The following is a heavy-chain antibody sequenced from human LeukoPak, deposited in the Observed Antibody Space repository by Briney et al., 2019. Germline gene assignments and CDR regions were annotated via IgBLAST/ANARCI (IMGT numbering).Heavy chain of an antibody. D-gene: IGHD3-22*01. J-gene: IGHJ3*02. CDR3: ARGANYYDSSGPYGGI. CDR1: GYTFTSYD. Sequence: ASVTVSCTASGYTFTSYDINWVRQATGQGLEWMGWMNPNSGNTGYAQKFQGRVTMTRNTSISTAYMELSSLRSEDTAVYYCARGANYYDSSGPYGGIWGQGTMVTVSS. V-gene: IGHV1-8*01. CDR2: MNPNSGNT.